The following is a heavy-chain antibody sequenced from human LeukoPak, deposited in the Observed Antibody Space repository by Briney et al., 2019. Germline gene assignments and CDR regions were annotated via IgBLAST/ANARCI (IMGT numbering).Heavy chain of an antibody. CDR1: GFTFSSYA. CDR3: AKDCIAVAENECYYYYGMDV. Sequence: PGGSLRLSCAASGFTFSSYAMSWVRQAPGKGLEWVSAISGSGGSIYYADSVKGRFTISRDNSKNTLYLQMNSLRAEDTAVYYCAKDCIAVAENECYYYYGMDVWGQGTTVTVSS. J-gene: IGHJ6*02. V-gene: IGHV3-23*01. D-gene: IGHD6-19*01. CDR2: ISGSGGSI.